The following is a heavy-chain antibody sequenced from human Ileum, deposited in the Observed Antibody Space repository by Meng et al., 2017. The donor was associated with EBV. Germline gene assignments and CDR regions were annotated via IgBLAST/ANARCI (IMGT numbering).Heavy chain of an antibody. D-gene: IGHD1-26*01. J-gene: IGHJ4*02. V-gene: IGHV4-28*01. CDR2: IYCSGTT. CDR1: VYSISTTNW. CDR3: ARNSESGSYIDY. Sequence: QGQLQESGPGLVKPSATLSLTCAGSVYSISTTNWWGWIRQPPGKGLEWIGHIYCSGTTYNNPSLRSRVTMSIDPSKNQFALKLSSVTAVDTAVYYCARNSESGSYIDYWGLGTLVTVSS.